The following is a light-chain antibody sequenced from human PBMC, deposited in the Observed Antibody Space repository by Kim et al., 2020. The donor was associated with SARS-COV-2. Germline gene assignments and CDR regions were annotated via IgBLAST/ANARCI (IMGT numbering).Light chain of an antibody. V-gene: IGLV1-40*01. Sequence: VTISCTGSSSNIGAGYDIHWYQQLPGTAPKLLIYGNSNRPSGVPDRFSGSKSGTSASLAITGLQAEDEADYYCQSYDISLSGSKYVFGTGTKVTVL. CDR1: SSNIGAGYD. CDR2: GNS. J-gene: IGLJ1*01. CDR3: QSYDISLSGSKYV.